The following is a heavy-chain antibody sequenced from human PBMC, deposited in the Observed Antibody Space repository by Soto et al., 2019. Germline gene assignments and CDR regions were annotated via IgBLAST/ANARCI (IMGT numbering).Heavy chain of an antibody. Sequence: QITLKESGTTLVKPTQTLTLTCTFSGFSLSTSGVGVGWIRQPPGKALEWLALIYWDDDKRYSPSLKSRLTITNYTSIIHVVPTRTTMGSVDTATFYSVHRGGERYWYYFVYWGQGNLVTVSS. CDR1: GFSLSTSGVG. CDR2: IYWDDDK. V-gene: IGHV2-5*02. D-gene: IGHD2-8*02. J-gene: IGHJ4*02. CDR3: VHRGGERYWYYFVY.